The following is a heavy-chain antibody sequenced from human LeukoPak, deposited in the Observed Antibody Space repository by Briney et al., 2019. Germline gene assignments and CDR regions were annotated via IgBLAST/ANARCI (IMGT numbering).Heavy chain of an antibody. CDR3: ARRGYSDSSGYDY. CDR1: GFTFSNYW. Sequence: PGGSLRLSCAASGFTFSNYWMNWVRQAPGKGLEGVSSISGDSSDIYYADSVMGRSTISRDNAKNSVYLQINSLRAEDTAIYYCARRGYSDSSGYDYWGQGTLVTVSS. V-gene: IGHV3-21*01. D-gene: IGHD3-22*01. J-gene: IGHJ4*02. CDR2: ISGDSSDI.